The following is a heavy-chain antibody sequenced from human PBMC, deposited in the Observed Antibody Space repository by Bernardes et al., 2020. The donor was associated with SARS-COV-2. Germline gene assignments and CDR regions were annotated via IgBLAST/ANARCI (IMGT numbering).Heavy chain of an antibody. V-gene: IGHV1-69*13. D-gene: IGHD6-6*01. CDR2: IIPMFGSV. J-gene: IGHJ5*02. CDR1: GDTFSSYG. Sequence: SLKVPCKASGDTFSSYGFSWVRQAPGQELEWMGRIIPMFGSVNYAQKFQGRVTITADEATSTVYMELSSLRSEDTALYYCAREPIAARPGIWFDPWGQGTLVTVSS. CDR3: AREPIAARPGIWFDP.